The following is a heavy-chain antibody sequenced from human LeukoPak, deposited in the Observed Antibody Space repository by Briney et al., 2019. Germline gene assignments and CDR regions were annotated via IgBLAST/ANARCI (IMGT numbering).Heavy chain of an antibody. Sequence: GSLRLSCAASGFTFSNDGMHWVRQAPGKGLEWVAVIWYDGSNKYYADSVKGRFTISRDNSKNTLYLQMNNLRAEDTAVYYCARDGGLYSVVRGADYNCFDYWGQGTLVTVSS. CDR3: ARDGGLYSVVRGADYNCFDY. CDR2: IWYDGSNK. CDR1: GFTFSNDG. D-gene: IGHD3-10*01. J-gene: IGHJ4*02. V-gene: IGHV3-33*01.